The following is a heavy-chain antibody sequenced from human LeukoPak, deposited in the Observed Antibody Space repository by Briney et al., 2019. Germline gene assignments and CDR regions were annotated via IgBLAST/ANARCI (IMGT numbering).Heavy chain of an antibody. CDR2: ISAYNGNT. CDR1: GYTFTSYD. J-gene: IGHJ4*02. V-gene: IGHV1-18*01. Sequence: ASVKVSCKASGYTFTSYDINWVRQAPGQGLEWMGWISAYNGNTNYAQKLQGRVTMTTDTSTSTAYMELRSLRSDDTAVYYCARGYCSSTSCYADYWGQGTLVTVSS. CDR3: ARGYCSSTSCYADY. D-gene: IGHD2-2*01.